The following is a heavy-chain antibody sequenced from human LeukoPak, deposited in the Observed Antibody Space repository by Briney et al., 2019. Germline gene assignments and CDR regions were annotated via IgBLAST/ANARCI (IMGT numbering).Heavy chain of an antibody. J-gene: IGHJ6*03. Sequence: SETLSPTCTVSGGSMSYFYWSRIRQPPGKGLEWIGYIYYSGSTSYNPSLKSRVSISVDTSKNQFSLKLSSVTAADTAVYYCARVYCSSTSCSLRGYHFYYMDVWGKGTTVTVSS. CDR3: ARVYCSSTSCSLRGYHFYYMDV. CDR1: GGSMSYFY. D-gene: IGHD2-2*01. CDR2: IYYSGST. V-gene: IGHV4-59*01.